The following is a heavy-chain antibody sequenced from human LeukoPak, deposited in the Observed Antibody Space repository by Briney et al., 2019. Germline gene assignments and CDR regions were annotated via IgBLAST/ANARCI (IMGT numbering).Heavy chain of an antibody. J-gene: IGHJ4*02. D-gene: IGHD3-22*01. CDR1: GFTLSSSY. CDR3: ARDLDYYDSSGSHRRRNYFDY. Sequence: GGSLRLSCAASGFTLSSSYMSWVRQAPGKGLEWVSIIHSDGSKYYADSVKGRFTISRDTSKNTLYLQMNRLRGEDTAMYYCARDLDYYDSSGSHRRRNYFDYWGQGTLVTVSS. V-gene: IGHV3-53*01. CDR2: IHSDGSK.